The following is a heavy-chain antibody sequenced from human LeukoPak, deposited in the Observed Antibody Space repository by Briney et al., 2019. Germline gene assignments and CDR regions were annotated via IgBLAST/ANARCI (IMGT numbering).Heavy chain of an antibody. Sequence: GGSLRLSCAASGFTFSSYAMHWVRQAPGKGLEWVAVISYDGSNKYYADSVKGRFTISRDNSKNTLYLQMNSLRAEDTAVYYCARDSGGTGFDYWGQGTLVTVSS. D-gene: IGHD3-16*01. CDR1: GFTFSSYA. J-gene: IGHJ4*02. CDR3: ARDSGGTGFDY. V-gene: IGHV3-30*04. CDR2: ISYDGSNK.